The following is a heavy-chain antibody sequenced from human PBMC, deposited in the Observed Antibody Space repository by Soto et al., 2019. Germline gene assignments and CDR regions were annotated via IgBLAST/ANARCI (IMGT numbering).Heavy chain of an antibody. D-gene: IGHD3-10*01. CDR2: ITDNGGDA. V-gene: IGHV3-23*01. Sequence: GSLRLSCVASGLTFGSRAMSWVRQAPGEGLQWVATITDNGGDAKYADSVRGRFVISRDNSQKTLYLQMTSLTAEDSAMYFCARGSTESYPGSRIFDFWGRGTLVTVSS. CDR1: GLTFGSRA. J-gene: IGHJ4*02. CDR3: ARGSTESYPGSRIFDF.